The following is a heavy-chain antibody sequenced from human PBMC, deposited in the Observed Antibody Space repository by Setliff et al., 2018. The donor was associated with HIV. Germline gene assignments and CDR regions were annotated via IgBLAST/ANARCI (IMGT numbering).Heavy chain of an antibody. V-gene: IGHV4-4*09. Sequence: SETLSLTCTVSGGSMSPYYWSWIRQPPGKGLEWIGYIFSSGSTNYNPSLKSRVTISVDTSKNQFSLQLTSVTAADTAVYYCARDQSDYNVLTGFGDFDYWGHGTLVTVS. J-gene: IGHJ4*01. CDR3: ARDQSDYNVLTGFGDFDY. D-gene: IGHD3-9*01. CDR1: GGSMSPYY. CDR2: IFSSGST.